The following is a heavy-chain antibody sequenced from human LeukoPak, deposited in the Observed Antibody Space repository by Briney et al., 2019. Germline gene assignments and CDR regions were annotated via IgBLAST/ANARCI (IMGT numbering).Heavy chain of an antibody. CDR2: ISDSGRNT. CDR1: GFTFSSYA. Sequence: GGSLRLSCAAPGFTFSSYAMTWVRQAPGKGLEWVSTISDSGRNTYYADSVKGRFTISRDNSKNTLFLQMNSLRAEDTAIYYCAKGCGGNCYSSFDCWGQGTLVTVSS. D-gene: IGHD2-21*02. J-gene: IGHJ4*02. V-gene: IGHV3-23*01. CDR3: AKGCGGNCYSSFDC.